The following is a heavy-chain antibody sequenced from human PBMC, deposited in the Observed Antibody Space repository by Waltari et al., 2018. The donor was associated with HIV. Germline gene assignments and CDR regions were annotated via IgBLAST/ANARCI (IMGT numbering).Heavy chain of an antibody. D-gene: IGHD2-15*01. Sequence: EVQLVESGGGLVKPGGSLRLSCAASGFSFSNYNMNWVRQAPGKGLEWFSSITFSGISINYADSVKGRFTISRDNAKNSLYLQMSSLRAEDTAIYYCARDLFCSGGTCYRYDVFNIWGQGTMVTVSS. CDR1: GFSFSNYN. CDR2: ITFSGISI. V-gene: IGHV3-21*01. J-gene: IGHJ3*02. CDR3: ARDLFCSGGTCYRYDVFNI.